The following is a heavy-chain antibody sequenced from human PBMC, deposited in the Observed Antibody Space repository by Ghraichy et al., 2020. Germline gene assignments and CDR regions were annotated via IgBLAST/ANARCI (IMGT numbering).Heavy chain of an antibody. CDR2: IHYSGGT. V-gene: IGHV4-59*03. CDR1: GGSISSYY. J-gene: IGHJ4*02. CDR3: AKSFQVSPYSSGWSFDS. D-gene: IGHD6-19*01. Sequence: SETLSLTCTVSGGSISSYYWSWIRQPPGKGLEWIGYIHYSGGTKYNPSLKSRVTISEDTSKNQFSLRLTSVTAADTAVYYCAKSFQVSPYSSGWSFDSWGQGTLVTVSS.